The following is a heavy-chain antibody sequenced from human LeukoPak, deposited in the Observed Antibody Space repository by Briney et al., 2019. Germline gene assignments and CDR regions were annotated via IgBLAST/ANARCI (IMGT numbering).Heavy chain of an antibody. Sequence: KASETLSLTCTVSGGSISSSSYYWGWIRQPPGKGLEWIGSIYYSGSTYYNPSLKSRVTISVDTSKNQFSLKLSSVTAADTAVYYCARHSRPDYYDSSGYFRYYFDYWGQGTLVTVSS. J-gene: IGHJ4*02. V-gene: IGHV4-39*01. CDR3: ARHSRPDYYDSSGYFRYYFDY. D-gene: IGHD3-22*01. CDR1: GGSISSSSYY. CDR2: IYYSGST.